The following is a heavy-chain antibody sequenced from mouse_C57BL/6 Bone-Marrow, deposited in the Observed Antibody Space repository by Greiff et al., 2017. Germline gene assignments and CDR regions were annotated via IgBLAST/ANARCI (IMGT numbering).Heavy chain of an antibody. Sequence: VQLKESGPELVKPGASVKIPCKASGYTFTDYNMDWVKQSHGKSLEWIGDINPNNGGTIYNQKFKGKATLTVDKSSSTAYMELRSLTSEDTAVYYCARYYSNVFDYWGQGTTLTVSS. CDR1: GYTFTDYN. V-gene: IGHV1-18*01. CDR2: INPNNGGT. J-gene: IGHJ2*01. D-gene: IGHD2-5*01. CDR3: ARYYSNVFDY.